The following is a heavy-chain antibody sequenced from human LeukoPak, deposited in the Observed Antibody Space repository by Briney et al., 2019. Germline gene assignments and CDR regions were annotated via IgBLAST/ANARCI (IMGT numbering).Heavy chain of an antibody. V-gene: IGHV4-39*07. D-gene: IGHD1-1*01. J-gene: IGHJ5*02. Sequence: SETLSLTCTVSGGSIRSTDYYWGWLRQPPGKGLEWIGTIYYSGTTYYNPSLQSRVTISVDTSKKHFSLKLRSVTAADTAFYYCARIPNNWNGFSGALNCFDPWGRGTLVTVSS. CDR3: ARIPNNWNGFSGALNCFDP. CDR2: IYYSGTT. CDR1: GGSIRSTDYY.